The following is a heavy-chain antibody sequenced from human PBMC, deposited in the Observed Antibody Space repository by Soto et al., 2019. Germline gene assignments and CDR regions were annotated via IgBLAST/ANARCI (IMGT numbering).Heavy chain of an antibody. Sequence: QAQLQESGPGLVRPSQTLSLSCSVSGASVTSGDYYWNWIRQTPGTGLEWLGYMHESGTTTYNPSLKSHVTISRDTSKNQFSLKLTSVSAADTAVYFCARGGLYDLWSGLFDWGQRIRVNVSS. CDR2: MHESGTT. V-gene: IGHV4-30-4*01. D-gene: IGHD3-3*01. CDR3: ARGGLYDLWSGLFD. CDR1: GASVTSGDYY. J-gene: IGHJ4*02.